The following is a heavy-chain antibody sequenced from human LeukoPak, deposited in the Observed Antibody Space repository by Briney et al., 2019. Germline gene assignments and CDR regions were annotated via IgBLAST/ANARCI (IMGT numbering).Heavy chain of an antibody. Sequence: SETLSLTCTVSGGSISSYYWSWIRQPAGKGLEWIGRIYTSGSTNYSPSLKSRVTMSVDTSKNQFSLKLSSVTAADTAVYYCARDYNRYCSSTSCYSDAFDIWGQGTMVTVSS. CDR2: IYTSGST. J-gene: IGHJ3*02. D-gene: IGHD2-2*02. CDR3: ARDYNRYCSSTSCYSDAFDI. CDR1: GGSISSYY. V-gene: IGHV4-4*07.